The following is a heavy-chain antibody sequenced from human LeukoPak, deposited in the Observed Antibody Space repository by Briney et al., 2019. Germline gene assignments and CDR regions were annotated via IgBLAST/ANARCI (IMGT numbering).Heavy chain of an antibody. CDR1: GGTFSSYA. J-gene: IGHJ4*02. CDR2: IIPIFGTA. Sequence: ASVKVSCXASGGTFSSYAISWVRQAPGQGLEWMGRIIPIFGTANYAQKFQGRVTITTDESTSTAYMELGSLRSEDTAVYYCARGRLQGHLGGFDYWGQGTLVTVSS. CDR3: ARGRLQGHLGGFDY. D-gene: IGHD5-24*01. V-gene: IGHV1-69*05.